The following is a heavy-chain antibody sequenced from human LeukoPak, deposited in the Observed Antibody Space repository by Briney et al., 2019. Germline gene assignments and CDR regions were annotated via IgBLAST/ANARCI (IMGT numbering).Heavy chain of an antibody. J-gene: IGHJ4*02. CDR3: ARDLFPGMDTAMVSMDY. V-gene: IGHV3-30*04. D-gene: IGHD5-18*01. Sequence: GGSLRLSCAASGFTFSSYAMHWVRRAPGKGLEWVAVISYDGSNKYYADSVKGRFTISRDNSKNTLYLQMNSLRAEDTAVYYCARDLFPGMDTAMVSMDYWGQGTLVTVSS. CDR1: GFTFSSYA. CDR2: ISYDGSNK.